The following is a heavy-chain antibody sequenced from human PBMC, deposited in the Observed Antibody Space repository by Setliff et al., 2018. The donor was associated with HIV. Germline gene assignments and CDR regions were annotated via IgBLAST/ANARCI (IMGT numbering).Heavy chain of an antibody. J-gene: IGHJ5*02. CDR2: IYYSGNT. D-gene: IGHD3-10*01. CDR1: SGSISTCY. Sequence: SETLSLTCTVSSGSISTCYWTWIRQPPGKGLEWIGWIYYSGNTRYNPSLEDRVTMSVDTSNNQFALSLRSVTAADTAIYYCARSIHGGGSEPFDTWGQGILVTVSS. CDR3: ARSIHGGGSEPFDT. V-gene: IGHV4-59*12.